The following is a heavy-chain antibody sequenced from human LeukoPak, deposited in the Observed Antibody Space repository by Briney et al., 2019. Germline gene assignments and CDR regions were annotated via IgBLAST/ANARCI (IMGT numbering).Heavy chain of an antibody. CDR2: ISYDGSNK. CDR3: ARDNGYDILTGCGYYFDY. Sequence: GGSLRLSCAASGFTFSAYNMNWVRQAPGKGLEWMAVISYDGSNKHSADSVKGRFTISRDNSKNRLYLQMNSLRAEDTAVYYCARDNGYDILTGCGYYFDYWGQGTLVTVSS. CDR1: GFTFSAYN. V-gene: IGHV3-30*13. D-gene: IGHD3-9*01. J-gene: IGHJ4*02.